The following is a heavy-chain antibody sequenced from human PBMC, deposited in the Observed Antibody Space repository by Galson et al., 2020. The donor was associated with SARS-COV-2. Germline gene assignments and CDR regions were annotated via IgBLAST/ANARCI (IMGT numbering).Heavy chain of an antibody. D-gene: IGHD3-3*02. V-gene: IGHV3-30*10. CDR1: GFTFSDYG. J-gene: IGHJ4*02. CDR2: VSYDGASQ. CDR3: ARAPSQYSILFYFDY. Sequence: GESLKISCAVSGFTFSDYGLHWVRQAPGKGLEWVASVSYDGASQYYTKSVKGRFTVSRDNSASILFLEMKVVRSEDTAVYFCARAPSQYSILFYFDYWGQGVLVTVSS.